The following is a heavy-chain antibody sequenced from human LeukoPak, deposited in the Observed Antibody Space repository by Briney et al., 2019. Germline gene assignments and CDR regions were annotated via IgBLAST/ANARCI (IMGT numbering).Heavy chain of an antibody. CDR1: GGTFSSYA. V-gene: IGHV1-69*13. CDR3: AGGATVVSPYYYYMDV. Sequence: GASVKVSCKASGGTFSSYAISWVRQAPGQGLEWMGGIIPIFGTANYAQKFQGRVTITADESTSTAYMELSSLRSEDTAVYYCAGGATVVSPYYYYMDVWGKETTVTVSS. CDR2: IIPIFGTA. J-gene: IGHJ6*03. D-gene: IGHD4-23*01.